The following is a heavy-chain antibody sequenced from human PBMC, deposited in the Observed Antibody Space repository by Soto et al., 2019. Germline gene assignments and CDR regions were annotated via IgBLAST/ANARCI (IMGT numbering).Heavy chain of an antibody. D-gene: IGHD3-3*01. CDR2: ISYDGSNK. V-gene: IGHV3-30*18. Sequence: GGSLRLSCAASGFTFSSYGMHWVRQAPGKGLEWVAVISYDGSNKYYADSVKGRFTISRDNSKNTLYLQMNSLRAEDTAVYYCAKFKWPPGATLRFLEWLLNSRYYYYGMDVWGQGTTVTVSS. CDR1: GFTFSSYG. CDR3: AKFKWPPGATLRFLEWLLNSRYYYYGMDV. J-gene: IGHJ6*02.